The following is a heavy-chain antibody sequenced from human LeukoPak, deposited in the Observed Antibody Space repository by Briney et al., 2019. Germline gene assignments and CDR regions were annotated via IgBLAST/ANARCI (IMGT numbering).Heavy chain of an antibody. D-gene: IGHD3-3*01. CDR3: ARALLEWLLVFDY. J-gene: IGHJ4*02. V-gene: IGHV4-59*08. CDR1: GGSISNYY. CDR2: IHYSGST. Sequence: PSETLSLTCTVSGGSISNYYWSWIRQPPGKGLEWIGHIHYSGSTNYNPSLKSRVTISVDTSKNQFSLKLSSVTAADTAVYYCARALLEWLLVFDYWGQGTLVTVSS.